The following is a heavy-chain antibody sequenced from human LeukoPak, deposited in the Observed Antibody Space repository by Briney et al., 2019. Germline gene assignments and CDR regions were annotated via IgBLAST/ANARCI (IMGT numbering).Heavy chain of an antibody. CDR1: EYTFIGYY. CDR2: INPNNGAT. CDR3: ATKSFDS. J-gene: IGHJ4*02. Sequence: ASVKVSCQASEYTFIGYYIHWVRQAPGQGLEWMGSINPNNGATTYAQQFQGRVTMTRDTSTSTGYMERSSLKSDDTAVYYCATKSFDSWGQGTLVTVSS. V-gene: IGHV1-2*02.